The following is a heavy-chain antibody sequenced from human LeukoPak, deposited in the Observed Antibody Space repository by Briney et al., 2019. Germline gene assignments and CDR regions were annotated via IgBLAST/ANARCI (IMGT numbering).Heavy chain of an antibody. V-gene: IGHV4-59*01. J-gene: IGHJ3*02. CDR3: ARAYDKDAFDI. CDR1: GGSISSYY. Sequence: PSETLSLTCTVSGGSISSYYWSWIRQPPGEGLEWIGYIYYSGSTNYNPSLKSRVTISVDTSKNQFSLKLSSVTAADTAVYYCARAYDKDAFDIWGQGTMVTVSS. D-gene: IGHD3-16*01. CDR2: IYYSGST.